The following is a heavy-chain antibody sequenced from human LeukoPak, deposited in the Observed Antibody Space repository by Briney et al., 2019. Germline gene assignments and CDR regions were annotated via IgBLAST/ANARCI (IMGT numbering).Heavy chain of an antibody. CDR1: GYTFTSYG. J-gene: IGHJ6*02. Sequence: ASVKVSCKASGYTFTSYGISWVRQAPGHGLEWMGWISAYNGNTNYAQKLQGRVTMTTDTSTSTAYMELRSLRSDDTAVYYCARDVMYSSGKYYYGMDVWGQGTTVTVSS. CDR2: ISAYNGNT. CDR3: ARDVMYSSGKYYYGMDV. D-gene: IGHD6-19*01. V-gene: IGHV1-18*01.